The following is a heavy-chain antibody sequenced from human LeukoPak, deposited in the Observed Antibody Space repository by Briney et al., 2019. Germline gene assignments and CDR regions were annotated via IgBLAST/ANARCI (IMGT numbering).Heavy chain of an antibody. V-gene: IGHV4-61*02. CDR2: IYTSGST. J-gene: IGHJ5*02. CDR3: ARPTSAGGFDP. CDR1: GGSISSGSYY. D-gene: IGHD1-26*01. Sequence: SETLSLTCTVSGGSISSGSYYWSWIRQPAGKGLEWIGRIYTSGSTNYNPSLKSRVTISVDTSKNQFSLKLSSVTAADTAVYYCARPTSAGGFDPWGQGTLVTVSS.